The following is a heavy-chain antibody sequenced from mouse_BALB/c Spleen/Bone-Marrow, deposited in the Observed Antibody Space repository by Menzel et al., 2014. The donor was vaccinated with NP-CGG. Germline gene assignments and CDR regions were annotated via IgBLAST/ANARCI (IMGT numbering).Heavy chain of an antibody. CDR3: ARRNDYDGGASTAMDY. J-gene: IGHJ4*01. Sequence: EVKLVESGPELVKPGASMKISCKASGYSFTGYTMNWVKQSHGKNLEWIGLINPYNGGTNYNQKFKGKATLTVDKSSSTAYMELLSLTSEDSAVYYCARRNDYDGGASTAMDYWGQGTSVTVSS. D-gene: IGHD2-4*01. CDR1: GYSFTGYT. V-gene: IGHV1-18*01. CDR2: INPYNGGT.